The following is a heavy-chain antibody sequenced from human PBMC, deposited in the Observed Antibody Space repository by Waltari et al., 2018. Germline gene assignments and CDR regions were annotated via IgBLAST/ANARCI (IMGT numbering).Heavy chain of an antibody. Sequence: EVQLVESGGGLVKPGGSLRLSCAASGFTFSSYSMNWVRQAPGKGLEWVSSISSSSSYIYYADSVKGRFTISRDNAKNSLYLQMNSLRAEDTAVYYCASERVVVTSGEGYWGQGTLVTVSS. CDR1: GFTFSSYS. CDR2: ISSSSSYI. CDR3: ASERVVVTSGEGY. V-gene: IGHV3-21*01. D-gene: IGHD2-21*02. J-gene: IGHJ4*02.